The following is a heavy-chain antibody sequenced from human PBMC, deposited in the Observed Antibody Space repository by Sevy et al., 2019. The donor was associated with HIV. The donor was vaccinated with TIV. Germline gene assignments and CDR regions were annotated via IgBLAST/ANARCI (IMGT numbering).Heavy chain of an antibody. CDR2: IRSATDGGTT. J-gene: IGHJ5*02. V-gene: IGHV3-15*07. CDR1: AFTFSNDW. CDR3: ATLSGNYWGDWLDP. Sequence: GGSLRLSCVASAFTFSNDWMTWVRQAPGKGLEWVGHIRSATDGGTTDYAAPVKGRLTISRHDSKNTVYLEMNSLKIEDTGMYFCATLSGNYWGDWLDPWGQGTLVTVSS. D-gene: IGHD5-12*01.